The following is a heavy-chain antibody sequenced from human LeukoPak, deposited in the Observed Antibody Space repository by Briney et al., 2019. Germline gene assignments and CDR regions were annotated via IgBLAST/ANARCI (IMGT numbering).Heavy chain of an antibody. J-gene: IGHJ4*02. CDR3: ARDALSGRFLYYFDY. V-gene: IGHV3-48*01. Sequence: GGSLRLSCAASGFTFSSYSMNWVRQAPGKGLEWVSYISSRSRTIYYADSVKGRFTISRDNAKNSLYLQMNSLRAEDTAVYYCARDALSGRFLYYFDYWGQGTLVTVSS. D-gene: IGHD2/OR15-2a*01. CDR1: GFTFSSYS. CDR2: ISSRSRTI.